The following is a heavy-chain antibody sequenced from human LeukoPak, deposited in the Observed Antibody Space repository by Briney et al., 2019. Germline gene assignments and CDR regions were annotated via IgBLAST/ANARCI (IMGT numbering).Heavy chain of an antibody. D-gene: IGHD2-2*01. CDR3: ARVVVVPAAIVYYFDY. CDR2: IKQAGSEK. J-gene: IGHJ4*02. CDR1: GFTFSSYW. V-gene: IGHV3-7*01. Sequence: PGGSLRLFCAASGFTFSSYWMSWVRQAPGKGREGVANIKQAGSEKFYVDSVKGRFTISRDNAKNSLYLQMNSLRAEDTAVYYCARVVVVPAAIVYYFDYWGQGTLVTVSS.